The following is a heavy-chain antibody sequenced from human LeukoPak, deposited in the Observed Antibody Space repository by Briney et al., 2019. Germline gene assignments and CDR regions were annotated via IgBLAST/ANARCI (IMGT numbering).Heavy chain of an antibody. CDR3: AKDRIAVAWLLTNKYYFDY. V-gene: IGHV3-30*02. CDR2: IRYDGSNK. D-gene: IGHD6-19*01. J-gene: IGHJ4*02. Sequence: PGGSLRLSCAASGFTFSSYGMHWVRQAPGKGLEWVAFIRYDGSNKYYADSVKGRFTISRDNSKNTLYLQMNSLRAEDTAVYYCAKDRIAVAWLLTNKYYFDYWGQGTLVTVSS. CDR1: GFTFSSYG.